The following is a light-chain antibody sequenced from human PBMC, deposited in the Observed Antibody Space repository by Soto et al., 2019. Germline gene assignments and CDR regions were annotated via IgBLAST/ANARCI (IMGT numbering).Light chain of an antibody. CDR2: DAS. CDR1: QSIGDS. J-gene: IGKJ3*01. CDR3: QQSYNGPFT. V-gene: IGKV1-5*01. Sequence: DIQMTQSPSTLSASVGDRVTITCRASQSIGDSLAWYQQKPGKAPKLLIYDASSLESGVPSRFSGSGSGTDFTLTISSLQPEDFATYYCQQSYNGPFTFGPGTKVDIK.